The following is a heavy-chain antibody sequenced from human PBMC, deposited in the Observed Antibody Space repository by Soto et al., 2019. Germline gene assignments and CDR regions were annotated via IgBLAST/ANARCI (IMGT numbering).Heavy chain of an antibody. CDR1: GYTFTSYA. Sequence: QVQLVQSGAEVKKPGASVKVSCKASGYTFTSYAMHWVRQAPGQRLEWMGWINAGNGNTKYSQKFQGRVTITRDTSASTAYMEPSSLRAEDTAVYYCARAGESSSPDYYSYGMDAWGQGTTVTFSS. J-gene: IGHJ6*02. V-gene: IGHV1-3*01. CDR2: INAGNGNT. CDR3: ARAGESSSPDYYSYGMDA. D-gene: IGHD6-6*01.